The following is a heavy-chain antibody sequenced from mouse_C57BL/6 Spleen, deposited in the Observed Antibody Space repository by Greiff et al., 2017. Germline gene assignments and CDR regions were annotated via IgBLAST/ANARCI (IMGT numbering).Heavy chain of an antibody. CDR1: GYTFTSYW. CDR2: IDPSDSYT. J-gene: IGHJ2*01. V-gene: IGHV1-69*01. D-gene: IGHD3-1*01. Sequence: VQLQQPGAELVMPGASVKLSCKASGYTFTSYWMHWVKQRPGQGLEWIGEIDPSDSYTNYNQKFKGKSTLTVDKSSSTAYMQLSSLTSEDSAVYYCARRATDGNYFDYWGQGTTLTVSS. CDR3: ARRATDGNYFDY.